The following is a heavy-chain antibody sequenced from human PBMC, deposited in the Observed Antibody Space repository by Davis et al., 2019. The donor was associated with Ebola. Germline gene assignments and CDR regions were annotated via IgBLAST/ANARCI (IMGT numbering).Heavy chain of an antibody. CDR3: AGGGELEDY. CDR2: MNPNSGNT. J-gene: IGHJ4*02. Sequence: ASVKVSCKASGYTFTSYDINWVRQATGQGLEWMGWMNPNSGNTGYAQKFQGRVTMTRDTSTSTVYMELSSLRSEDTAVYYCAGGGELEDYWGQGTLVTVSS. CDR1: GYTFTSYD. D-gene: IGHD6-13*01. V-gene: IGHV1-8*01.